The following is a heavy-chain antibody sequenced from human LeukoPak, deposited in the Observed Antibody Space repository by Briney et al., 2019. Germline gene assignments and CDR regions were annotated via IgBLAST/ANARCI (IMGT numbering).Heavy chain of an antibody. J-gene: IGHJ4*02. CDR3: ASGWYESYFDY. CDR2: INLDGSAK. D-gene: IGHD6-19*01. Sequence: GGCLRLSCADSGNTFTSYWMTWLRQAPGEGLGWVANINLDGSAKYYVDSVKGRFTISRDRAKNSLFLQMRSLRAEDTAVDFCASGWYESYFDYWGQGTLVTVSS. CDR1: GNTFTSYW. V-gene: IGHV3-7*01.